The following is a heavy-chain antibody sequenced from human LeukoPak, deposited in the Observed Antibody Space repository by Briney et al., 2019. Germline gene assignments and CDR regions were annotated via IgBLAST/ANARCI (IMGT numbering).Heavy chain of an antibody. CDR3: AKDQGGGIVVVPAARYFDY. V-gene: IGHV3-23*01. D-gene: IGHD2-2*01. CDR1: GFTFSSYA. J-gene: IGHJ4*02. CDR2: ISGSGGST. Sequence: GGSLRLSCAASGFTFSSYAMSWVRQAPGKGLEWVSAISGSGGSTYYADSVKGRFTISRDNSKNTLYLQMNSLRAEDTAVYYCAKDQGGGIVVVPAARYFDYWGQGTLVTVSS.